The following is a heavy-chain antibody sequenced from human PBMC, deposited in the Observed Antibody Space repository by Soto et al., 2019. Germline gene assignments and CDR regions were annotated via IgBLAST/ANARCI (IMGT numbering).Heavy chain of an antibody. CDR2: IWYDGSNK. D-gene: IGHD6-13*01. CDR1: GLTFSSYG. Sequence: QPGGSLRLSCAASGLTFSSYGMHWVRQAPGKGLEWVAVIWYDGSNKYYADSVKGRFTISRDNSKNTLFLQTDSLRAEDTAVYYCARGSSWYLDYWGQGTLVTVSS. CDR3: ARGSSWYLDY. V-gene: IGHV3-33*01. J-gene: IGHJ4*02.